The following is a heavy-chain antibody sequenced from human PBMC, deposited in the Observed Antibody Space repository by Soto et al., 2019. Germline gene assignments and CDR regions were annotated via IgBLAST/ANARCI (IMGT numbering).Heavy chain of an antibody. CDR3: ARPARKYSSSSPPNDY. CDR2: INHSGST. Sequence: ASETLSLTCAVYGGSFSGYYWSWIRQPPGKGLEWIGEINHSGSTNYNPSLKSRVTISVDTSKNQFSLKLSSVTAADTAVYYCARPARKYSSSSPPNDYWGQGTLVTVSS. CDR1: GGSFSGYY. D-gene: IGHD6-6*01. J-gene: IGHJ4*02. V-gene: IGHV4-34*01.